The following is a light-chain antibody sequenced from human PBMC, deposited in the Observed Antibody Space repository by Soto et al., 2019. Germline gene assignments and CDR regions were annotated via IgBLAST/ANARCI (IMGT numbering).Light chain of an antibody. CDR3: QQYNSYSRT. CDR2: GAS. Sequence: EIVMTQSPATLSVSPGERATHSCRASQSVGGSLAWYQQKPGQAPRLLIYGASARATGIPARFSGSGSGTEFTLTISSLQSDDFATYYCQQYNSYSRTFGQGTKVDIK. J-gene: IGKJ1*01. V-gene: IGKV3-15*01. CDR1: QSVGGS.